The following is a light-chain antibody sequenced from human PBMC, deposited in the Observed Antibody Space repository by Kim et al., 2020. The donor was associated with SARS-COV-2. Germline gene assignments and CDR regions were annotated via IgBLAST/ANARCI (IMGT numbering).Light chain of an antibody. J-gene: IGKJ4*01. V-gene: IGKV3-20*01. CDR2: GAS. CDR1: QSVSSNY. CDR3: QQYGSSPLT. Sequence: EIVLTQSPGTLSLYPGERAALSCRASQSVSSNYLAWYQQKPGQAPRILIYGASSRATGIPDRFTGSGSGTDFTLTISRLEPEDSAVYYCQQYGSSPLTFGGGTKVDIK.